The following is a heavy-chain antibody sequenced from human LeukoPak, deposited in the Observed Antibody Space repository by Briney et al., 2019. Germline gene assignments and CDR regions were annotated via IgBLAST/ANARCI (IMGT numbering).Heavy chain of an antibody. CDR3: ATVLSVDTTMVYAFDI. CDR2: FDPEDGET. V-gene: IGHV1-24*01. CDR1: GYTLTELS. D-gene: IGHD5-18*01. Sequence: ASVKVSCKVSGYTLTELSMHWVRQAPGKGLEWMGGFDPEDGETIYAQKFQGRVTMTEDTSTDTAYMELSSLRSEDTAVYYCATVLSVDTTMVYAFDIWGQGTAVTVSS. J-gene: IGHJ3*02.